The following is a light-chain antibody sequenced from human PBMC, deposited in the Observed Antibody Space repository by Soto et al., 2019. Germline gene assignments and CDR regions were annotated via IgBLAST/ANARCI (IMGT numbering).Light chain of an antibody. J-gene: IGLJ1*01. V-gene: IGLV2-14*01. CDR2: DVS. CDR3: SSYTSSTGV. Sequence: QSVLTQPASVSGSPGQSITISCTGTSSDVGGYNYVSWYQQHPGKAPKLMIYDVSNRPSGVSNRLSGSKSGNTASLTISGLQAEDEADYYCSSYTSSTGVFGTGTKVTVL. CDR1: SSDVGGYNY.